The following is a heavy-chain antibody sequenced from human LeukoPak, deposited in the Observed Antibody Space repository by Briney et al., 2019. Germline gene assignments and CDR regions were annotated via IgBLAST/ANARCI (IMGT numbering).Heavy chain of an antibody. Sequence: SETLSLTCTVSGGSISSYYWSWLRQPPGKGLEWIGYIYYSGSTNYNPSLKSRVTISVDTSKNQFSLKLSSATAADTAVYYCARSSEVATIDYWGQGTLVTVSS. V-gene: IGHV4-59*08. D-gene: IGHD5-12*01. J-gene: IGHJ4*02. CDR1: GGSISSYY. CDR3: ARSSEVATIDY. CDR2: IYYSGST.